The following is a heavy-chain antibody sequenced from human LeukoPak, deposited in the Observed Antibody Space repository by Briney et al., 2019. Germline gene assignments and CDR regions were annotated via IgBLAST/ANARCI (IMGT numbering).Heavy chain of an antibody. V-gene: IGHV4-59*01. CDR1: GGSISNFY. CDR3: ARAGGWRTAALDLDY. CDR2: ISYSGST. Sequence: SETLSLTCTVSGGSISNFYWSWIRQPPGKGLEWIGYISYSGSTNYNPSLKSRVTISVDTSKNQFSLKLNSVTAADTAVYYCARAGGWRTAALDLDYWGQGNLVTVSS. J-gene: IGHJ4*02. D-gene: IGHD6-13*01.